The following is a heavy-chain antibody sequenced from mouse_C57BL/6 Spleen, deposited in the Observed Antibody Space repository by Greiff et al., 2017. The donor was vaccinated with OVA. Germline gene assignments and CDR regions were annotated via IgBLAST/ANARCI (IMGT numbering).Heavy chain of an antibody. Sequence: EVQLQQSGPELVKPGASVKISCKASGYTFTDYYMNWVKQSPGKSLEWIGYINPNNGGTSYNQKFKGKATLTVDKSSSTAYMKLRSLTSEDSAVDYCARSGTGPYYFDYWGQGTTLTVSS. D-gene: IGHD3-1*01. J-gene: IGHJ2*01. CDR2: INPNNGGT. CDR1: GYTFTDYY. CDR3: ARSGTGPYYFDY. V-gene: IGHV1-26*01.